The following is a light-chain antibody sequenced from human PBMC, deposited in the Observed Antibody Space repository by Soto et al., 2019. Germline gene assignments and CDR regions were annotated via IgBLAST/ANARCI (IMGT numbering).Light chain of an antibody. CDR2: EVN. CDR1: SSDVGDYNY. V-gene: IGLV2-8*01. CDR3: SSYAGSNNLV. J-gene: IGLJ2*01. Sequence: QSALTQPPSASGSPGQSVTISCTGTSSDVGDYNYVSWYQQHAGKAPKLMIYEVNKRPSGVPDRFSGSKSGNTASLTVSGLQAEDEADYYCSSYAGSNNLVFGGGTQLTVL.